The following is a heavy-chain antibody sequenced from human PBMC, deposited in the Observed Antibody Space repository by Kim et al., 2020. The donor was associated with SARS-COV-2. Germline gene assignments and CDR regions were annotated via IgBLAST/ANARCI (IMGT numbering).Heavy chain of an antibody. V-gene: IGHV3-21*01. J-gene: IGHJ5*02. Sequence: ADSVKGRFTISRDTAKNSLYLQMTSLRAEDTAVYYCARTYSGYDYGWFDPWGQGTLVTVSS. D-gene: IGHD5-12*01. CDR3: ARTYSGYDYGWFDP.